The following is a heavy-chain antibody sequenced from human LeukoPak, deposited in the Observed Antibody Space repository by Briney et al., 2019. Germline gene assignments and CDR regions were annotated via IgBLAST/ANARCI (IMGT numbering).Heavy chain of an antibody. CDR2: INPKTGDA. Sequence: GASVKVSCKASGYTFTGHYLHWVRQAPGQGLEWMGQINPKTGDAKYAQRFQGRATMTRDTSISTAYMGLSRLTSDDTAVYYCTKPSTVTTQSSWGQGTLVTVSS. V-gene: IGHV1-2*06. CDR3: TKPSTVTTQSS. J-gene: IGHJ5*02. D-gene: IGHD4-17*01. CDR1: GYTFTGHY.